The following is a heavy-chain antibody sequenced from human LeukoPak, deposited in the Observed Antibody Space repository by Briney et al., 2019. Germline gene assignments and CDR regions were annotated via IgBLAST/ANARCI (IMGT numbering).Heavy chain of an antibody. D-gene: IGHD6-19*01. V-gene: IGHV3-74*01. CDR1: GFACSHYW. Sequence: GGSLRLSCAASGFACSHYWMHWVRQAPGKGLVWVSRINNEGDNTIYADSVKGRFTISRDNAKNTLYLQMNSLRAEDTAVYYCARGDSGRADWGQGTLVTVSS. CDR2: INNEGDNT. CDR3: ARGDSGRAD. J-gene: IGHJ4*02.